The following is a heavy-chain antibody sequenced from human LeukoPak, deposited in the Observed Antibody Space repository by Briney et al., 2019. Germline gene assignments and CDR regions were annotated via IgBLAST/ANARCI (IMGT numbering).Heavy chain of an antibody. CDR1: GYTLTDLS. V-gene: IGHV1-24*01. J-gene: IGHJ3*02. Sequence: ASVKVSCKVFGYTLTDLSMHWVRQAPGKGLEWMGGFDPEHGETIYAQKFQGRVIMPEDTSTDTAYMEVSSLRSDDTAVYYCTTSLAGAFDIWGQGTMVTVSS. CDR3: TTSLAGAFDI. CDR2: FDPEHGET.